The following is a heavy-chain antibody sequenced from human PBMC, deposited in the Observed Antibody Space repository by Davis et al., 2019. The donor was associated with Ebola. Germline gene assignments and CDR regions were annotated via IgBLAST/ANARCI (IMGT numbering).Heavy chain of an antibody. V-gene: IGHV3-23*01. J-gene: IGHJ4*02. D-gene: IGHD2-15*01. CDR1: GFTFSSYA. CDR3: ARAGGYCSGGSCYLDY. CDR2: ISGSGGST. Sequence: PGGSLRLSCAASGFTFSSYAMSWVRQAPGKGLEWVSAISGSGGSTYYADSVKGRFTISRDNSKNTLYLQMNSLRAEDTAVYYCARAGGYCSGGSCYLDYWGQGTLVTVSS.